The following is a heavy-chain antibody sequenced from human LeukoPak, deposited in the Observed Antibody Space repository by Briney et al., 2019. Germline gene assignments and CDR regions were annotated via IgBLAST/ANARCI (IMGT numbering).Heavy chain of an antibody. V-gene: IGHV4-39*07. CDR2: IYYSGST. Sequence: SETLSLTCTVSGGSISSSSHFWGWIRQPPGKGLDWIGNIYYSGSTYYNPSLKSRVTISVDTSKNQFSLKLSSVTAADTAVYYCARVSGGDYDGPLGYWGQGTLVTVSS. CDR1: GGSISSSSHF. J-gene: IGHJ4*02. D-gene: IGHD4-17*01. CDR3: ARVSGGDYDGPLGY.